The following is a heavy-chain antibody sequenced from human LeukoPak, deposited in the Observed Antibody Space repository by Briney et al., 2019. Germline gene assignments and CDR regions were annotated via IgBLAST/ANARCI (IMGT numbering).Heavy chain of an antibody. Sequence: SETLSLTCTVSGGSISGSGYYWGWVRQPPGKGLEWLGSIYESGGIFYNPSLNSRVTLSVDTSKNQFSLKLSSVTAADTAVYYCAREGLRITMIVVPPGTDAFDIWGQGTMVTVSS. CDR2: IYESGGI. CDR3: AREGLRITMIVVPPGTDAFDI. J-gene: IGHJ3*02. V-gene: IGHV4-39*07. CDR1: GGSISGSGYY. D-gene: IGHD3-22*01.